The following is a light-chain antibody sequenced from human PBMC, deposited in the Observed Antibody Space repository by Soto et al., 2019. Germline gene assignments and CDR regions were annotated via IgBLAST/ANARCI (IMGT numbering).Light chain of an antibody. CDR1: QSISSH. V-gene: IGKV1-33*01. Sequence: DIQMTQSPSSLSASVGDRVTITCRASQSISSHLNWYQQKPGKAPKFLIYAASSLQSGVPSRFSGSGSGTDFTFTISSLQPEDIATYYCQQYDNLPPFTFGQGTRLETK. J-gene: IGKJ5*01. CDR2: AAS. CDR3: QQYDNLPPFT.